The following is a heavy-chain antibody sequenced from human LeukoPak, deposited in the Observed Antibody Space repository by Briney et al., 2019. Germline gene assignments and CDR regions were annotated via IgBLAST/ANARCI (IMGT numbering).Heavy chain of an antibody. D-gene: IGHD5-12*01. J-gene: IGHJ4*02. Sequence: SETLSLTCTVSGGSISSFYWSWIRQPPGKGLEWIGYIYYSGSTNYSPSLKSRVTISVDTSKNQFSLRLSSVTAADTAVYYCARSRANTSGFRYYWGQGTLVTVSS. CDR2: IYYSGST. CDR3: ARSRANTSGFRYY. V-gene: IGHV4-59*01. CDR1: GGSISSFY.